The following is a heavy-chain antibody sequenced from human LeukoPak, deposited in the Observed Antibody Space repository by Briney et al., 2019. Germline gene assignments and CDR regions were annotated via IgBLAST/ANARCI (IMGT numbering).Heavy chain of an antibody. CDR2: INHSGSA. D-gene: IGHD1-1*01. V-gene: IGHV4-34*01. CDR1: GGSFSGYY. CDR3: VSETSWTY. J-gene: IGHJ4*02. Sequence: TSETLSLTCAVSGGSFSGYYWTWIRQPPGKGLEWIGEINHSGSANYSPSLSSRVTISLDMSENQFSLKLTSVTAADTAVYYCVSETSWTYWGQGTLVTVSS.